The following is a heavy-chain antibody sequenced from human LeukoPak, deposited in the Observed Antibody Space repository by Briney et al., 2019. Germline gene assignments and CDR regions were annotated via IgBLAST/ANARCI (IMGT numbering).Heavy chain of an antibody. CDR3: ARDREYYYDSSGYDY. Sequence: SETLSLTCTVSGGSISSYYWSWIRQPAGKGLEWIGRIYTSGSTNHNPPLKSRVTMSVDTSKNQFSLKLSSVTAADTAVYYCARDREYYYDSSGYDYWGQGTLVTVSS. D-gene: IGHD3-22*01. J-gene: IGHJ4*02. V-gene: IGHV4-4*07. CDR2: IYTSGST. CDR1: GGSISSYY.